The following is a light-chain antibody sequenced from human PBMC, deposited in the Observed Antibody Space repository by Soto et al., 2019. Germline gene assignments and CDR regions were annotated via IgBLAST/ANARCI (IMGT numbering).Light chain of an antibody. V-gene: IGKV1-17*01. CDR1: QVITND. Sequence: DIQRTQSPVAVSSSIGNRVTITCRSSQVITNDLGWYQQKPGKAPKRLIYAASTLQSGVPSRFSGSGSGTEFTLTISSLQPAYFATFSSLEHTSYPSTFGPGTKVDIK. J-gene: IGKJ3*01. CDR2: AAS. CDR3: LEHTSYPST.